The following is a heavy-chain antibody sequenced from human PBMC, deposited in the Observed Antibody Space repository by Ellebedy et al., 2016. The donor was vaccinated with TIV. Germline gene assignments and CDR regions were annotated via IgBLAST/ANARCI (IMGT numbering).Heavy chain of an antibody. V-gene: IGHV3-48*04. Sequence: GESLKISCAASGFTFRDYTMNWVRQAPGKGLEWVSYIDIGATTIYYADSVKGRFTISRDNAKNSLFLQMNSLRADDTAVYYCARGPPSFDPWGQGTLVTVSS. CDR1: GFTFRDYT. CDR3: ARGPPSFDP. CDR2: IDIGATTI. J-gene: IGHJ5*02.